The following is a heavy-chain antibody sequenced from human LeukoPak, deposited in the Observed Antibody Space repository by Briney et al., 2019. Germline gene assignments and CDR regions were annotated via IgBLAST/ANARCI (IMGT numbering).Heavy chain of an antibody. CDR3: AKRTNWNDGYFDY. J-gene: IGHJ4*02. CDR2: ISGSGGST. Sequence: GGSLRPSCAASGFTFSSYAMSWVRQAPGKGLEWVSAISGSGGSTYYADSVKGRFTISRDNSKNTLYLQMNSLRAEDTAVYYCAKRTNWNDGYFDYWGQGTLVTVSS. CDR1: GFTFSSYA. V-gene: IGHV3-23*01. D-gene: IGHD1-1*01.